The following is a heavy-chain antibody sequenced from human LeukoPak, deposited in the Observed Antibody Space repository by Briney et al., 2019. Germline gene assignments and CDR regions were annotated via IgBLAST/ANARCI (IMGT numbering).Heavy chain of an antibody. Sequence: EASLKLSCTASGYTFTSYAMNWVRQAPGKRLEWMGWINAGNGNTKYSQKFQGRVTITSDTSASTDYMQLGSLRSEDTAVYYCAGDQGGIWGELLYYFDYWGQGTLVTVSS. CDR2: INAGNGNT. CDR3: AGDQGGIWGELLYYFDY. CDR1: GYTFTSYA. V-gene: IGHV1-3*01. J-gene: IGHJ4*02. D-gene: IGHD1-26*01.